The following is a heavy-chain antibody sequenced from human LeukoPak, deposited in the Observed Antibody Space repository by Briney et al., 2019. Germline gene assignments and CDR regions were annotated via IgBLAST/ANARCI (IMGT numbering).Heavy chain of an antibody. CDR2: ISAYNANT. D-gene: IGHD2-8*01. CDR3: ARDVWSDHVGWFDP. J-gene: IGHJ5*02. CDR1: GGTFSSYA. Sequence: ASVKVSCKASGGTFSSYAINRVRQAPGQGLEWMGWISAYNANTNYAQKLQGRVTMTTDTSTSTAYMELRSLRSDDTAVYYCARDVWSDHVGWFDPWGQGTLVTVSS. V-gene: IGHV1-18*01.